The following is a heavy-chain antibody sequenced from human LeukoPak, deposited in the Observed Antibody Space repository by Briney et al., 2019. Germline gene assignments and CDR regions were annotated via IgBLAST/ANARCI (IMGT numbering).Heavy chain of an antibody. CDR3: ARDSDFGCSGSSCYSWVY. D-gene: IGHD2-15*01. CDR2: INPNSGGT. V-gene: IGHV1-2*06. Sequence: GSVKVSCKASGYTFTGYYMHWVRQAPGQGLEWMGRINPNSGGTNYAQKFQGRVTMTRDTSISTVYMELNSLRSDDTAVYYCARDSDFGCSGSSCYSWVYRGQGTLVTVSS. J-gene: IGHJ4*02. CDR1: GYTFTGYY.